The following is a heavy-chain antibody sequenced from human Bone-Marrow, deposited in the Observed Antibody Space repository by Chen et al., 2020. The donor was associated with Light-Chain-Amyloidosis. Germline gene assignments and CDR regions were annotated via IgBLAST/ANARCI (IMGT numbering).Heavy chain of an antibody. D-gene: IGHD5-12*01. CDR3: ARRRDGYSFNC. CDR1: GYTFPNYW. J-gene: IGHJ4*02. Sequence: EVQLEQSGPEVKKPGESLKISCKGSGYTFPNYWIGWVRQMPGKGLEWMGVIYPDDSDARYSPSFEGQVTIPADKSTTTAYLQWRSLKASDTAMYYCARRRDGYSFNCWGQGTLVTVS. V-gene: IGHV5-51*01. CDR2: IYPDDSDA.